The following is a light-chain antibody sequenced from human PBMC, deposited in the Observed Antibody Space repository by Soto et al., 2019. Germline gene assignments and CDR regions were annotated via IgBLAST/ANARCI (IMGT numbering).Light chain of an antibody. Sequence: AIRMTQSPSSLSASTGDRVTITCRASQGISSYLAWYQQKPGKAPKLLIYAASTLQSGVPSRFSGSGSGTDFTLTISCLQSEDFAVYYCQQYGSSPRTFGLGTKVEI. CDR2: AAS. CDR3: QQYGSSPRT. CDR1: QGISSY. J-gene: IGKJ1*01. V-gene: IGKV1-8*01.